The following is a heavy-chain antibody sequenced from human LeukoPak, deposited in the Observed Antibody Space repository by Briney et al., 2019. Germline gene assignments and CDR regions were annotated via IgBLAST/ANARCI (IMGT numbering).Heavy chain of an antibody. Sequence: GRSLRLSCAASGFTFDDYAMHWVRQAPGKGLEWVSGTSWNSGSIGYADSVKGRFTISRDNAKNSLYLQMNSLRAEDTALYYCAKDQDDFWSGNFDYWGQGTLVTVSS. D-gene: IGHD3-3*01. CDR3: AKDQDDFWSGNFDY. CDR1: GFTFDDYA. V-gene: IGHV3-9*01. CDR2: TSWNSGSI. J-gene: IGHJ4*02.